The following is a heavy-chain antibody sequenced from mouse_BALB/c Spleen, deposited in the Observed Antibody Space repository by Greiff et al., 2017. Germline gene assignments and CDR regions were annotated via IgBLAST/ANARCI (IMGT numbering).Heavy chain of an antibody. CDR3: ARRDDEGAYDY. V-gene: IGHV1S137*01. Sequence: VKLVESGAELVRPGVSVKISCKGSGYTFTDYAMHWVKQSHAKSLEWIGVISTYYGDASYNQKFKGKATMTVDKSSSTAYMELARLTSEDSAIYYCARRDDEGAYDYWGQGTTLTVSS. CDR1: GYTFTDYA. D-gene: IGHD2-14*01. J-gene: IGHJ2*01. CDR2: ISTYYGDA.